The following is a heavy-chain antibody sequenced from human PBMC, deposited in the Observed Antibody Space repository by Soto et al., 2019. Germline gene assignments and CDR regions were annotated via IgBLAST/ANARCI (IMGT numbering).Heavy chain of an antibody. CDR3: ARPNEYDFWSGYYTFGWFDP. CDR1: GYTFTTSY. J-gene: IGHJ5*02. V-gene: IGHV1-46*01. CDR2: INPSDGTT. D-gene: IGHD3-3*01. Sequence: ASVKVSCKASGYTFTTSYMHWVRQAPGQGLEWMGIINPSDGTTSYTQTFQGRVTITRDTSASTAYMELSSLRSEDTAVYYCARPNEYDFWSGYYTFGWFDPWGQGTLVTVSS.